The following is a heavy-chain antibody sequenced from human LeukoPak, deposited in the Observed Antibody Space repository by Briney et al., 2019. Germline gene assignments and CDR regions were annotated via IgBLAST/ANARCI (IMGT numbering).Heavy chain of an antibody. D-gene: IGHD3-10*01. J-gene: IGHJ4*02. Sequence: SETLSLTCTVSGGSISSSSYYWGWIRQPPGKGLEWIGSIYYSGSTYYNPSLKSRVTISVDTSKNQFPLKLSSVTAADTAVYYCMVRGVIIDYWGQGTLVTVFS. CDR1: GGSISSSSYY. V-gene: IGHV4-39*01. CDR2: IYYSGST. CDR3: MVRGVIIDY.